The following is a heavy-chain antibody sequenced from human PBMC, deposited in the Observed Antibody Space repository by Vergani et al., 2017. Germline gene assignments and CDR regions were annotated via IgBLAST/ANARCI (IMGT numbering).Heavy chain of an antibody. CDR1: GDSVISTDYH. J-gene: IGHJ5*02. CDR3: ARGMVGATTVHYNWFDP. D-gene: IGHD1-26*01. Sequence: QVQLQESGPGLVKPSETLFLTCTVSGDSVISTDYHWGWIRQPPGKGLEWIGSMDYSGSTSYNPSLESRISISFETPKNQFSLRLTSVTAADTAVYYCARGMVGATTVHYNWFDPWGQGTLVTVSS. V-gene: IGHV4-39*01. CDR2: MDYSGST.